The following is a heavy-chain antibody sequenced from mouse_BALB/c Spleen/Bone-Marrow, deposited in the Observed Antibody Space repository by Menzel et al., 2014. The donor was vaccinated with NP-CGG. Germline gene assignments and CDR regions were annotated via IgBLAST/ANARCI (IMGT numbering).Heavy chain of an antibody. J-gene: IGHJ2*01. CDR3: AKIDDGYYHPLDY. Sequence: VLLQQSGAELAKPGASVKMSCKASGYTFTDYWMHWVKQRPGQGLEWLGYINPSTGYTEYNQKFKDKATLTADKSSSTAYMQLNSLTSEDSAVFYYAKIDDGYYHPLDYWGQGTTLTVSS. V-gene: IGHV1-7*01. D-gene: IGHD2-3*01. CDR2: INPSTGYT. CDR1: GYTFTDYW.